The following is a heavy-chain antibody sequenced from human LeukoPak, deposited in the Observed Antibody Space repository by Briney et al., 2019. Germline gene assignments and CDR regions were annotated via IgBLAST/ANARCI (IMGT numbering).Heavy chain of an antibody. D-gene: IGHD2-2*01. J-gene: IGHJ4*02. CDR2: ISGSGGST. V-gene: IGHV3-23*01. Sequence: PGGSLRLSCAASGFTFSSYAMTWVRQAPGKGLEWVSSISGSGGSTYYADSVKGRFTISRDNSKNTLYLQMNSLGAEDTAVYYCARDLGVAPASPDYWGQGTLVTVSP. CDR1: GFTFSSYA. CDR3: ARDLGVAPASPDY.